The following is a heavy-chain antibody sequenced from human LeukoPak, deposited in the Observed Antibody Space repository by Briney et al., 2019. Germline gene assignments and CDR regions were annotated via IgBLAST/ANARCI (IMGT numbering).Heavy chain of an antibody. CDR1: GFTLKSYA. CDR2: VSGGSEST. V-gene: IGHV3-23*01. Sequence: PGGSLRLSCVASGFTLKSYAMSWVRQGPGKGLEWVSSVSGGSESTYYADSVKGRFTISRDNAKNTMYLQLNSLRDEDTAVYYCAKYYYGSGNFYSFDCWGRGTLVTVSS. J-gene: IGHJ4*02. CDR3: AKYYYGSGNFYSFDC. D-gene: IGHD3-10*01.